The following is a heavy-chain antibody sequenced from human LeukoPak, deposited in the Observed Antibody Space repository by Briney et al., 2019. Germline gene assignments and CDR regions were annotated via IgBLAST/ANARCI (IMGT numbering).Heavy chain of an antibody. CDR2: IKQDGTET. Sequence: PGGSLRLSSEASGFTFSNYWLTCVRQVPGKGLEWVANIKQDGTETYYVDSVKGRFTLSRDNARNSLYLQMNYLGVDDTAVYYCARGRMTGTADYWGQGTLVTVSS. D-gene: IGHD1-7*01. V-gene: IGHV3-7*01. CDR3: ARGRMTGTADY. J-gene: IGHJ4*02. CDR1: GFTFSNYW.